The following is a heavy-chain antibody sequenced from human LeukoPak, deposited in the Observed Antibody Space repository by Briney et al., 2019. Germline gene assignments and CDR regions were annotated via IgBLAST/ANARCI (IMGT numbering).Heavy chain of an antibody. CDR2: ITGGGEST. D-gene: IGHD6-13*01. Sequence: GGSLRLSCAASGFTFEASAMSWVRQAPGKGLEWVAVITGGGESTYYADSVKGRFTISRGNSKNTLYLQMNSLRAEDTAVYYCAKDPYSSSWYYHWFDPWGQGTLVTVSS. J-gene: IGHJ5*02. V-gene: IGHV3-23*01. CDR3: AKDPYSSSWYYHWFDP. CDR1: GFTFEASA.